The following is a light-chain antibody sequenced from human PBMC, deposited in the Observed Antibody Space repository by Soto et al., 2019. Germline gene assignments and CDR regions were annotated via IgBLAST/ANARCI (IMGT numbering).Light chain of an antibody. CDR3: QQYYVWNT. CDR2: DVS. J-gene: IGKJ4*01. Sequence: EIVMTQSPATLSVSPGERAIFSCRASQSVDSKLAWYQQKLGQAPRLLIYDVSTRATGIPARFSGSGSGTEFTLTISSLQSEDFAIYYCQQYYVWNTFGGGTKVEIK. V-gene: IGKV3D-15*01. CDR1: QSVDSK.